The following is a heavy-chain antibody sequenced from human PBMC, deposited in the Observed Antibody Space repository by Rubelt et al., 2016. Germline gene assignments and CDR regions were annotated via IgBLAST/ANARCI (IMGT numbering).Heavy chain of an antibody. CDR1: GYTFTSYA. CDR3: ATDRLGGELPY. J-gene: IGHJ4*02. Sequence: QVQLVQSGSELKKPGASVKASCKASGYTFTSYAMNWVRQAPGQGLEWMGWISAYNGNTNYAQKLQGRVTMTTDTSTDTAYMELSSLRSEDTAVYYCATDRLGGELPYWGQGTLVTVSS. CDR2: ISAYNGNT. D-gene: IGHD1-26*01. V-gene: IGHV1-18*01.